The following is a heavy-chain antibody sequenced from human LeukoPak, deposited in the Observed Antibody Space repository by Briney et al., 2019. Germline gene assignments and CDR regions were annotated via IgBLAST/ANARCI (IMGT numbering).Heavy chain of an antibody. J-gene: IGHJ4*02. CDR2: INPNSGGT. CDR3: ARTASYYYDLYYFDY. Sequence: RASVKVSCKASGYTFTGYYMHWVRQAPGQGLEWMGWINPNSGGTNYAQKFQGRVTMTRDTSISTAYMELSRLRSDDTAVYYCARTASYYYDLYYFDYWGQGTLVTVSS. V-gene: IGHV1-2*02. CDR1: GYTFTGYY. D-gene: IGHD3-22*01.